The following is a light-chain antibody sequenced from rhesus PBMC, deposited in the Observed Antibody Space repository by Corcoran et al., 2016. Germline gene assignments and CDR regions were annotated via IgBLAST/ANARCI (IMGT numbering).Light chain of an antibody. CDR3: LQYSSSPYS. CDR2: KAS. V-gene: IGKV1-22*01. J-gene: IGKJ2*01. CDR1: QSISSW. Sequence: DIQMTQSPSSLSASVGDTVTITCRASQSISSWLDWYQQKPGKAPKLLIYKASSLQSGVPSRFGGSGSGTDVTLTISSLQPEDFATYYCLQYSSSPYSFGQGTKGEIK.